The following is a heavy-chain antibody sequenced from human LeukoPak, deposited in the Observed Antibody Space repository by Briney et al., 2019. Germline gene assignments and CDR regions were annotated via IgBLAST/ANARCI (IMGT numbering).Heavy chain of an antibody. Sequence: PGRSLRLSCAASEFTFSSYAMHWVRQAPGKGLEWVALVSNDGGDKYYADSVKGRFTISRDNSKNTLYLQMNSLRGEDTGVYYCAKAHLLDWLLPFDYWGQGTLVTVPS. CDR3: AKAHLLDWLLPFDY. V-gene: IGHV3-30*18. CDR1: EFTFSSYA. CDR2: VSNDGGDK. D-gene: IGHD3/OR15-3a*01. J-gene: IGHJ4*02.